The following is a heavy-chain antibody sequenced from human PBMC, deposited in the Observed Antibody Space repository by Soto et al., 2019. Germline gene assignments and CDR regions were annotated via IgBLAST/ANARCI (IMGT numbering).Heavy chain of an antibody. V-gene: IGHV3-30-3*01. D-gene: IGHD4-4*01. CDR3: ARDQGYSNYPSYYYYYGMDV. J-gene: IGHJ6*02. CDR2: ISYDGSNK. CDR1: GFTFSSYA. Sequence: GGSLRLSCAASGFTFSSYAMHWVRQAPGKGLEWVAVISYDGSNKYYADSVKGRFTISRDNSKNTLYLQMNSLRAEDTAVYYCARDQGYSNYPSYYYYYGMDVWGQGTTVTVSS.